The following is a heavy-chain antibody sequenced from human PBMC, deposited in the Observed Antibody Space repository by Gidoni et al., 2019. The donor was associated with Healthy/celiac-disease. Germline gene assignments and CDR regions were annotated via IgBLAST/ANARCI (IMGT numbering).Heavy chain of an antibody. J-gene: IGHJ2*01. V-gene: IGHV1-46*01. D-gene: IGHD6-13*01. CDR2: INPSGGST. Sequence: QVQLVQSGAEVKKPGASVKVSCKASGYTFTSYYMHWVRQAPGQGLEWMGIINPSGGSTSYAQKFQGRVTMTRDTSTSTVYMELSSLRSEDTAVYYCARDGWGNSSSYSFDLWGRGTLVTVSS. CDR1: GYTFTSYY. CDR3: ARDGWGNSSSYSFDL.